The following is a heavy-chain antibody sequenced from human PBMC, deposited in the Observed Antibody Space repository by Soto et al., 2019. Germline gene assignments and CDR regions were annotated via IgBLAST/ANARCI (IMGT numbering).Heavy chain of an antibody. Sequence: PEPLALTSTVSSGCIKSSNWWSWVRQPPGKGLEWIGEIYHSGSTNYNPSLKSRVTISVDKSKNQFSLRLSSVTAADPAGYYCARDDILTGFDYWGQGTQVTRLL. V-gene: IGHV4-4*03. J-gene: IGHJ4*02. D-gene: IGHD3-9*01. CDR2: IYHSGST. CDR1: SGCIKSSNW. CDR3: ARDDILTGFDY.